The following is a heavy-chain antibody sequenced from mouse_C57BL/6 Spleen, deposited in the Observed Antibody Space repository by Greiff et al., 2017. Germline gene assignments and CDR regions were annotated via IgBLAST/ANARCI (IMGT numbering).Heavy chain of an antibody. J-gene: IGHJ4*01. CDR1: GYTFTSYW. V-gene: IGHV1-55*01. CDR2: IYPGSGST. Sequence: VQLQQPGAELVKPGASVKMSCKASGYTFTSYWITWVKQRPGQGLEWIGDIYPGSGSTNYNEKFKSKATLTVDTSSSTAYMQHSSLTSEDSAVYYCARAGNPIYYAMDYWGQGTSVTVSS. CDR3: ARAGNPIYYAMDY. D-gene: IGHD2-1*01.